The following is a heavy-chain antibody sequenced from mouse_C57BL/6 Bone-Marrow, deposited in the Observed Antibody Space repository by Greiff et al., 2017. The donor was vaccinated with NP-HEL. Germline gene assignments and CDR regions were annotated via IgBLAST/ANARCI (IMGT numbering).Heavy chain of an antibody. V-gene: IGHV1-69*01. Sequence: QVQLQQPGAELVMPGASVKLSCKASGYTFTSYWMHWVKQRPGQGLEWIGEIDPSDSYTNYNQKFKGKSTLTVDKSSSTAYMQLSSLTSEDSAVYYCARGGYYYGSSYGDYFDYWGQGTTLTVSS. CDR3: ARGGYYYGSSYGDYFDY. CDR2: IDPSDSYT. J-gene: IGHJ2*01. D-gene: IGHD1-1*01. CDR1: GYTFTSYW.